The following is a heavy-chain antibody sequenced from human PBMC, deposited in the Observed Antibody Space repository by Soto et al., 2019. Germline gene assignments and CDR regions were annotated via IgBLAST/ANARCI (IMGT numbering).Heavy chain of an antibody. CDR2: ISWNSASI. V-gene: IGHV3-9*01. J-gene: IGHJ6*02. Sequence: EVQLVESGGGLVQPGRSLRLSCAASGFTFDDYAMNWVRQAPGKGLEWVSGISWNSASIGYADSVKGRFTISRDNAKNALYLQMTSLRPEDTALYYCAKTLKEEGYYYYGLDVWCQGTTVTVSS. CDR1: GFTFDDYA. CDR3: AKTLKEEGYYYYGLDV.